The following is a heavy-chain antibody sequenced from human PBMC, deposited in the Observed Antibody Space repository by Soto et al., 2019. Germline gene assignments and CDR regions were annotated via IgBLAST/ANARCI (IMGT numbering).Heavy chain of an antibody. CDR2: ISYDGSNK. CDR3: ARDGVGGPVFRGYLDY. D-gene: IGHD2-15*01. Sequence: HPGGSLRLSCAASGFTFSSYGMHWVRQAPGKGLEWVAVISYDGSNKYYADSVKGRFTISRDNSKNTLYLQMNTLGAEDTAVYYCARDGVGGPVFRGYLDYWGRGTVVTVS. CDR1: GFTFSSYG. J-gene: IGHJ4*02. V-gene: IGHV3-30*03.